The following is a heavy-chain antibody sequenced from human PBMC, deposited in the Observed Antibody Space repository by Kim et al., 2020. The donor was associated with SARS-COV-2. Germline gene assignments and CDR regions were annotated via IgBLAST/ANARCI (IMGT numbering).Heavy chain of an antibody. CDR2: ITCKTDGGKT. CDR1: GFTFSNAC. D-gene: IGHD1-26*01. Sequence: GGSLRLSCAASGFTFSNACMSWVRQAPGKGLEWVGRITCKTDGGKTDYAAPVKGRFTISRDDSKNTLYLQMNSLKAEDTAVYYCTTDPVYRWELREGWGQGTLVTVSS. J-gene: IGHJ4*02. CDR3: TTDPVYRWELREG. V-gene: IGHV3-15*01.